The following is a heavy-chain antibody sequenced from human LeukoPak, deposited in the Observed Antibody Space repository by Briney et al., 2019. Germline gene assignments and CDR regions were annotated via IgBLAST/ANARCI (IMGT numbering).Heavy chain of an antibody. CDR2: IYYSGST. CDR1: GGSISSYY. CDR3: ARERRGVAAATDRSFDY. V-gene: IGHV4-59*01. D-gene: IGHD2-15*01. Sequence: SETLSLTCTVSGGSISSYYWNWIRQPPGKGLEWIGYIYYSGSTNYNPSLKSRVTISVDTSKNQFSLKLRSVTAADTAVYFCARERRGVAAATDRSFDYWGQGTLVTVSP. J-gene: IGHJ4*02.